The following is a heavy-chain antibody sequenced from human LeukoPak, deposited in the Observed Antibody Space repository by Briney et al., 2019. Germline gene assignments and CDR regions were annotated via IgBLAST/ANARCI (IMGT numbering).Heavy chain of an antibody. J-gene: IGHJ4*02. V-gene: IGHV4-39*07. Sequence: PSETLSLTCTVSGGSISSSSYYWGWIRQPPGKGLEWIGSIYYSGSTYYNPSLKSRVTISVDTSKNQFSLKLSSVTAADTAVYYCARVRDSSGWYGRPEFDYWGQGTLVTVSS. CDR3: ARVRDSSGWYGRPEFDY. CDR2: IYYSGST. CDR1: GGSISSSSYY. D-gene: IGHD6-19*01.